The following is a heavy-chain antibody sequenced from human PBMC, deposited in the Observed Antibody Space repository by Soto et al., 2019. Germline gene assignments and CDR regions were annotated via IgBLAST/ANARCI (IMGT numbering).Heavy chain of an antibody. CDR2: IYYSVST. D-gene: IGHD6-19*01. CDR3: AIANGWYYFDY. Sequence: SETLSLTCTFSGGSISTYYWSWIRQPPGKGLEWIGYIYYSVSTSYNPSLKSRVTISVDTSKNQFSLKLDSVTAADTAVYYCAIANGWYYFDYWGQGALVTVSS. CDR1: GGSISTYY. J-gene: IGHJ4*02. V-gene: IGHV4-59*08.